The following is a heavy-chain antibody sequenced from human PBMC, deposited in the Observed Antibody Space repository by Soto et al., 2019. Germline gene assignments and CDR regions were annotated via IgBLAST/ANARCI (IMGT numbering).Heavy chain of an antibody. CDR2: IDPSDSYT. CDR1: GYSFTSYW. Sequence: GESRKISCKGSGYSFTSYWISWVRQMPGKGLEWMGRIDPSDSYTNYSPSFQGHVTISADKSISTAYLQWSSLKASDTAMYYCARSPSLTYYYDSSCYLAAFDIWGPGTMVTVSS. CDR3: ARSPSLTYYYDSSCYLAAFDI. D-gene: IGHD3-22*01. V-gene: IGHV5-10-1*01. J-gene: IGHJ3*02.